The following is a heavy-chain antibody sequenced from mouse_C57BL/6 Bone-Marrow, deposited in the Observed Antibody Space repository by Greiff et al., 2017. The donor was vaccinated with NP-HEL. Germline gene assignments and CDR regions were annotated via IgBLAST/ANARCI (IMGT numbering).Heavy chain of an antibody. CDR3: ARDGGTVSWYFDV. Sequence: EVKLVESGGGLVKPGGSLKLSCAASGFTFSSYAMSWVRQTPEKRLEWVATISDGGSYTYYPDNVKGRFTISRDNAKNNLYLQMSHLKSEDTAMYYCARDGGTVSWYFDVWGTGTTVTVSS. CDR1: GFTFSSYA. J-gene: IGHJ1*03. D-gene: IGHD1-1*01. CDR2: ISDGGSYT. V-gene: IGHV5-4*01.